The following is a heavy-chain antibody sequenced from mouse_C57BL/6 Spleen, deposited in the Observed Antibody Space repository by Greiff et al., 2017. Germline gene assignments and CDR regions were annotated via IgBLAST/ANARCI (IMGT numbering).Heavy chain of an antibody. CDR2: IDPANGNT. CDR1: GFNIKNTY. CDR3: ARRELGGDWYFDV. D-gene: IGHD4-1*01. V-gene: IGHV14-3*01. J-gene: IGHJ1*03. Sequence: VQLKQSVAELVRPGASVKLSCTASGFNIKNTYMHWVKQRPEQGLAWIGRIDPANGNTKYAPKFQGKATITADTSSNTAYLQLSSLTSEDTAIYYCARRELGGDWYFDVWGTGTTVTVSS.